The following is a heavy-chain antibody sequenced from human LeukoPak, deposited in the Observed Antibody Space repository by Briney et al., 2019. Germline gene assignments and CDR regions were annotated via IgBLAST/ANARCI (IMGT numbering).Heavy chain of an antibody. CDR2: IKQDGSAK. CDR3: ARCPYDSTGYYSVPSHLDY. CDR1: GFTFSTYW. J-gene: IGHJ4*02. V-gene: IGHV3-7*01. D-gene: IGHD3-22*01. Sequence: GGSLRLSCAASGFTFSTYWMTWVRQAPGKGVEWVANIKQDGSAKYYVDSLRGRFSISRDKVKNSLFLQMNRLSAEDTAVYYCARCPYDSTGYYSVPSHLDYWGQGTLVTVSS.